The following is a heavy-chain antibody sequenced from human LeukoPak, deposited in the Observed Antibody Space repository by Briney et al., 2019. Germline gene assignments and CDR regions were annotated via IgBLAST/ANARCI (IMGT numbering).Heavy chain of an antibody. CDR1: GGSISGFY. V-gene: IGHV4-59*12. J-gene: IGHJ5*02. CDR3: ARGSAYDSSGYYYLA. D-gene: IGHD3-22*01. CDR2: IHYSGST. Sequence: PSETLSLTCTVSGGSISGFYWSWLRQPPGKGLEWIGYIHYSGSTNYNPSLKSRVTISVDTSKNQFSLKLSSVTAADTAVYYCARGSAYDSSGYYYLAWGQGTLVTVSS.